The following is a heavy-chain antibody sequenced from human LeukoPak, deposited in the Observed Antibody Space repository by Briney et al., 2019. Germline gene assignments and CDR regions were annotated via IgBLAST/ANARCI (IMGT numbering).Heavy chain of an antibody. Sequence: SETLSLTCTVSGGSISSYYWSWIRQPPGKGLEWIGYIYYSGTTNYNPSLKSRVTISVDTSKNQFSLKLSSVTAADTAVHYCARDLLGMLFPYYWGQGTLVTVSS. CDR3: ARDLLGMLFPYY. CDR1: GGSISSYY. J-gene: IGHJ4*02. D-gene: IGHD2-21*01. V-gene: IGHV4-59*01. CDR2: IYYSGTT.